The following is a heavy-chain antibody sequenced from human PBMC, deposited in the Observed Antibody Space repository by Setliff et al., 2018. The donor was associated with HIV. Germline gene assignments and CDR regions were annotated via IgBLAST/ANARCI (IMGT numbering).Heavy chain of an antibody. J-gene: IGHJ6*02. V-gene: IGHV4-30-4*08. Sequence: SETLSLTCTVSGGSISGGDYYWSWIRQPPGKGLEWIGYIYYSGSTYYNPSLKSRVTISVDTSKNQFSLKPSSVTAADTAVYYCARGGCSSTSCYNYYYYGMDVWGQGTTVTVSS. CDR2: IYYSGST. CDR3: ARGGCSSTSCYNYYYYGMDV. CDR1: GGSISGGDYY. D-gene: IGHD2-2*01.